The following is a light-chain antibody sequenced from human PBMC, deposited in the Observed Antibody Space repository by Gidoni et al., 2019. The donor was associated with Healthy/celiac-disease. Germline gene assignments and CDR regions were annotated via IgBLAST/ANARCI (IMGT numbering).Light chain of an antibody. Sequence: DIQMTPSPSSLSASVGDRVTITCQASQDISNYLNWYQHNTGKAPKLLIYDASNLETGVPSRFSGSGSGTYFTFTSSSLQPEDIATYYCQQYDNLPLTVGPGTKVDIK. V-gene: IGKV1-33*01. CDR2: DAS. J-gene: IGKJ3*01. CDR1: QDISNY. CDR3: QQYDNLPLT.